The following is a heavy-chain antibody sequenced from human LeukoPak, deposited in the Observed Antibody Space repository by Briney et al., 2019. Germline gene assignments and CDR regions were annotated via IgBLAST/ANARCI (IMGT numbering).Heavy chain of an antibody. CDR1: GGSISSGSYY. Sequence: SQTLSLTCTVSGGSISSGSYYWSWIRQPAGKGLEWIGRIYTSGSTNYNPSLKSRVTISVDTSKNQFSLKLSSVTAADTAVYYCARDPYCSSTSCYDYWGQGTLVTVSS. CDR2: IYTSGST. V-gene: IGHV4-61*02. D-gene: IGHD2-2*01. J-gene: IGHJ4*02. CDR3: ARDPYCSSTSCYDY.